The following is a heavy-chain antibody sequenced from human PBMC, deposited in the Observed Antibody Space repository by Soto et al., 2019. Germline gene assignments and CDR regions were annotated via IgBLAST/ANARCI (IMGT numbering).Heavy chain of an antibody. Sequence: ESGGGLVKPGGSLRLSCAASGFTFSSYSMNWVRQAPGKGLEWVSSISSSSSYIYYADSVKGRFTISRDNANNSLYLQMNSLRAEDTAVYYCARDLYSSSARYFDYWGQGTLVTVSS. CDR2: ISSSSSYI. CDR3: ARDLYSSSARYFDY. D-gene: IGHD6-6*01. V-gene: IGHV3-21*01. J-gene: IGHJ4*02. CDR1: GFTFSSYS.